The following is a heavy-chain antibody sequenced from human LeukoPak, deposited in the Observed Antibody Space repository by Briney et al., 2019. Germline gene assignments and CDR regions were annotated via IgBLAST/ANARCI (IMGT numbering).Heavy chain of an antibody. V-gene: IGHV3-30*04. D-gene: IGHD5-18*01. Sequence: GALRLSCAASGFTFSSYAMHWVRQAPGKGLEWVAVISYDGSNKYYADSVKGRFTISRDNSKNTLYLQMNSLRAEDTAVYYCARDQDSVFDYWGQGTLVTVSS. J-gene: IGHJ4*02. CDR3: ARDQDSVFDY. CDR1: GFTFSSYA. CDR2: ISYDGSNK.